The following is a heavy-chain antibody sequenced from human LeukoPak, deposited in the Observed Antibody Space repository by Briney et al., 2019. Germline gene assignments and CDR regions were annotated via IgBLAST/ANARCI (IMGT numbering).Heavy chain of an antibody. Sequence: ASVKVSCKASGYTFTSYYMHWVRQAPGQGLEWMGIINPSGGSTSYAQKFQGRVTMTRDPSTSTVYMELSSLRSEDTAVYYCARCHIVVVPAAYYYYGMDVWGQGNTVTVSS. CDR2: INPSGGST. V-gene: IGHV1-46*01. CDR1: GYTFTSYY. J-gene: IGHJ6*02. D-gene: IGHD2-2*01. CDR3: ARCHIVVVPAAYYYYGMDV.